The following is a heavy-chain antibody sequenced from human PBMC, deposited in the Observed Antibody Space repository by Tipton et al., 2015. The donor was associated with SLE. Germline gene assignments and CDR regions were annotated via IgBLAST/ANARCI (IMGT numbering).Heavy chain of an antibody. CDR3: ARGKYYDFWSGHIRGYGMGV. V-gene: IGHV4-59*08. CDR1: GGSISSYY. J-gene: IGHJ6*02. CDR2: IYYSGST. Sequence: TLSLTCTVSGGSISSYYWSWIRQPPGKGLEWIGYIYYSGSTNYNPSLQSRVTISVDTSKNQFSLKLSSVTAADTAVYYCARGKYYDFWSGHIRGYGMGVWGQGTTVTVSS. D-gene: IGHD3-3*01.